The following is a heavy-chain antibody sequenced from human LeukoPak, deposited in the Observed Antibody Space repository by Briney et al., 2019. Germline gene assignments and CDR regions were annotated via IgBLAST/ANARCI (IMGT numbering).Heavy chain of an antibody. Sequence: AGGSLRLSCAASGFTFSSYWMHWVRQAPGKGLVWVSRINSGGSSTSYADSVKGRFTISRDNAKNTLYLQMNSLRAEDTAVYYCAKDLITMVRGVDFDYWGQGTLVTVSS. CDR2: INSGGSST. CDR1: GFTFSSYW. V-gene: IGHV3-74*01. J-gene: IGHJ4*02. D-gene: IGHD3-10*01. CDR3: AKDLITMVRGVDFDY.